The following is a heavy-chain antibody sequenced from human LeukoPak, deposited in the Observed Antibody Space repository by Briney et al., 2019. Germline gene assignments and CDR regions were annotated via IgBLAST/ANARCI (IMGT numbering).Heavy chain of an antibody. CDR1: GFTFSSYG. V-gene: IGHV3-64*01. Sequence: GGSLRLSCAASGFTFSSYGMHWVRQAPGKGLECVSAISSNGGRTYHASSVKGRLTLSRDNSKNTLYLQTGSLRAEDMAVYYCARAGSSGYYGDYWGQGTLVTVSS. D-gene: IGHD3-22*01. CDR3: ARAGSSGYYGDY. J-gene: IGHJ4*02. CDR2: ISSNGGRT.